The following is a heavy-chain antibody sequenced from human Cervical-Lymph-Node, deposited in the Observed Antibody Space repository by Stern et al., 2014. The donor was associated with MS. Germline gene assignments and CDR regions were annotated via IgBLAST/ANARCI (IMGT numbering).Heavy chain of an antibody. CDR2: IYYTGTT. CDR3: ARKSLSMDHYFDS. J-gene: IGHJ4*02. D-gene: IGHD2-2*03. Sequence: QVQLQESGPGLVKPSETLSLTCTVSGASISSYYWNWIRQPPGKGLEWIGYIYYTGTTNYNPALKGRVAISLDTSKKQFSLILRSVSAADTAVYYCARKSLSMDHYFDSWGQGTLVTVSS. CDR1: GASISSYY. V-gene: IGHV4-59*01.